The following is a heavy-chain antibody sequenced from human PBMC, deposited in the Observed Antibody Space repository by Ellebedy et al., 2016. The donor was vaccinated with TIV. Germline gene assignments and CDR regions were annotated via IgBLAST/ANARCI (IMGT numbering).Heavy chain of an antibody. J-gene: IGHJ5*02. CDR3: ARVHYIDGWLDT. CDR2: INTDGSRT. Sequence: LSLTCAASGFTFSRYWMHWVRQAPGKGLVWVSRINTDGSRTSYEDSLKGRFTISRDNDKNTLYLQMNSLRVDDTAVYYCARVHYIDGWLDTWGQGTLVTVSS. V-gene: IGHV3-74*01. CDR1: GFTFSRYW. D-gene: IGHD2-2*02.